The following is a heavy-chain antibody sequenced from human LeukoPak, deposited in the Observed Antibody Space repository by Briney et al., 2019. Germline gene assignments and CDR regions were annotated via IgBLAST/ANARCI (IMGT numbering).Heavy chain of an antibody. CDR2: ISGSGGST. J-gene: IGHJ4*02. D-gene: IGHD3-22*01. V-gene: IGHV3-23*01. CDR3: AKVEGAVYYYDSSGYYDY. Sequence: GGSLRLSCAASGFTFSSYAMSWVRQAPGKGLEWVSAISGSGGSTYYADSVKGRFTISRDNSKNTLYLQMNSLRAEDTAVYYCAKVEGAVYYYDSSGYYDYWGQGTLVTVSS. CDR1: GFTFSSYA.